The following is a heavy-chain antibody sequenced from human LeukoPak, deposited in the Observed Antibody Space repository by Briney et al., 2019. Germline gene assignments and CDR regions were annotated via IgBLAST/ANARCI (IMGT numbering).Heavy chain of an antibody. CDR2: ISGSGGST. J-gene: IGHJ4*02. CDR3: AKDPSGSYFDY. V-gene: IGHV3-23*01. CDR1: GFTFSSYA. Sequence: GGCLRLSCAASGFTFSSYAMSWVRQAPGKGLEWVSAISGSGGSTYYADSVKGRFTISRDNSENTLYLQINSLRAEDTAVYYCAKDPSGSYFDYWGQGTLVTVSS. D-gene: IGHD1-26*01.